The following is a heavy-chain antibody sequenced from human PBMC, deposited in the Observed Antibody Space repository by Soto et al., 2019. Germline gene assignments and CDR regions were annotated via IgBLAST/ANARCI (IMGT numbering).Heavy chain of an antibody. D-gene: IGHD1-26*01. CDR2: IHYDGIIK. Sequence: PGGSLRLSCAASGFTFSSPAMHWFRQAPGKGLEWVAFIHYDGIIKQYADSVKGRFTISRDNSKNTLFLQMDSLRAEDTALYYCARDLTGSYSTDYWGQGTLVTVSS. V-gene: IGHV3-30-3*01. J-gene: IGHJ4*02. CDR3: ARDLTGSYSTDY. CDR1: GFTFSSPA.